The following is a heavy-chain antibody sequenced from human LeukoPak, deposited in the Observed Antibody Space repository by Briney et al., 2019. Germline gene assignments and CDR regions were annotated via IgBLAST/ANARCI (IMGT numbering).Heavy chain of an antibody. Sequence: QAGGSLRLSCAASGLTFSNYAMSWVRQAPGKGLEWVSAISGSSGTTYYADAVKGRFTISRDNSKNTLYLQMNSLRAEDTAVYYCAKDVFLGSHYDILTGYYQGDYFDYWGQGTLVTVSS. CDR2: ISGSSGTT. CDR1: GLTFSNYA. D-gene: IGHD3-9*01. CDR3: AKDVFLGSHYDILTGYYQGDYFDY. J-gene: IGHJ4*02. V-gene: IGHV3-23*01.